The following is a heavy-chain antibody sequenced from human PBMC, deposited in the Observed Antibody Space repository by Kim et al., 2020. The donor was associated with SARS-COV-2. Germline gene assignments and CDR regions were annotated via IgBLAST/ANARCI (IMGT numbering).Heavy chain of an antibody. D-gene: IGHD6-6*01. Sequence: NPSLKSRVTISVDKSKNQFSLKLSSVTAADTAVYYCARVEQLGVGSAIDYWGQGTLVTVSS. V-gene: IGHV4-4*02. CDR3: ARVEQLGVGSAIDY. J-gene: IGHJ4*02.